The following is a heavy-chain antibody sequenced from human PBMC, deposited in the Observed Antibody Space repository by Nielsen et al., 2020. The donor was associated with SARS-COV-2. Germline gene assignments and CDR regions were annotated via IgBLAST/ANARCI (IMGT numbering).Heavy chain of an antibody. CDR1: GFTFSRYP. D-gene: IGHD3/OR15-3a*01. CDR3: ARDWSCDY. CDR2: IDDSGDSA. J-gene: IGHJ4*02. V-gene: IGHV3-23*01. Sequence: ESLKISCAASGFTFSRYPMTWVRQAPGKGLEWVSAIDDSGDSAKYADSVKGRFTISRDNSKSMLFLQMNSLRLDDTAVYYCARDWSCDYWGQGTLVTASS.